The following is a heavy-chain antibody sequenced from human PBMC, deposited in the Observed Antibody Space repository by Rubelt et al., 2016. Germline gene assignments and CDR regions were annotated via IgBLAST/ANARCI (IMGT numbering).Heavy chain of an antibody. CDR2: IYYSGST. V-gene: IGHV4-59*01. Sequence: QVQLQESGPGLVKPSETLSLTCTVSGGSISSYYWSWIRQPPGKGLEWIGYIYYSGSTNYNPSLKSRVTISVETSKNQLALKRRSVTAADTAVYYCARVIAAAGTAEDAFDIWGQGTMVTVSS. CDR1: GGSISSYY. CDR3: ARVIAAAGTAEDAFDI. D-gene: IGHD6-13*01. J-gene: IGHJ3*02.